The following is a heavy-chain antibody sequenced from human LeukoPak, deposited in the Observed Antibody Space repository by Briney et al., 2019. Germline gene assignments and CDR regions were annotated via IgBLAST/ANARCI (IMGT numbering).Heavy chain of an antibody. Sequence: QPGRSLRLSCAASGFTFSSYGMHWVRQAPGKGLEWVAVIWYDGSNKYYADSVKGRFTISRDNSKNTLYLQMNSLRAEDTAVYYCSYYYDSSGYQPFDYWGQGTLVTVSS. CDR3: SYYYDSSGYQPFDY. J-gene: IGHJ4*02. D-gene: IGHD3-22*01. V-gene: IGHV3-33*01. CDR1: GFTFSSYG. CDR2: IWYDGSNK.